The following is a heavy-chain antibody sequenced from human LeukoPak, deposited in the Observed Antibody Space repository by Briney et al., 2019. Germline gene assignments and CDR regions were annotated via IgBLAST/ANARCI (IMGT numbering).Heavy chain of an antibody. CDR2: IYYNGNT. Sequence: SVTLSLTCTVSGGSISPYYWTWIRQPPGKGLEWIGYIYYNGNTNYNPSLKSRITISVDTSKNQFSLRLKSVTAADTAVYYCARGPLSSRTTWTWFDPWGQGTLVTLSS. D-gene: IGHD6-13*01. CDR3: ARGPLSSRTTWTWFDP. J-gene: IGHJ5*02. V-gene: IGHV4-59*01. CDR1: GGSISPYY.